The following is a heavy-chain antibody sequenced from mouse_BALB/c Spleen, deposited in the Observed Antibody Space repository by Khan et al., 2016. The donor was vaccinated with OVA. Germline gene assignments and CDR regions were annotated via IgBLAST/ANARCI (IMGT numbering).Heavy chain of an antibody. V-gene: IGHV3-2*02. CDR2: ISYSGST. D-gene: IGHD1-2*01. Sequence: EVELVESGPGLVKPSQSLSLTCTVTVYSITSGYGWNWIRQFPGNKLEWMGYISYSGSTNYNPSLKSRISITRDTSKNQFFLQLNSVTTEDTATXYWARTARIKYWGQGTTLTVSS. J-gene: IGHJ2*01. CDR3: ARTARIKY. CDR1: VYSITSGYG.